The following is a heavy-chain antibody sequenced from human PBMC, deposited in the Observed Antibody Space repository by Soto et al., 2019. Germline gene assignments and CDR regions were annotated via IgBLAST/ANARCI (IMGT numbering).Heavy chain of an antibody. Sequence: QLQLQESGPGLVKPSETLSLTCTVSGGSISSSSYYWGWIRQPPGKGLEWIGSIYYSGSTYYNPSLKSRVTISVDTSKNQFSLKLSSVTAADTAVYYCARSSQQLGLGYYYYMDVWGKGTTVTVSS. CDR3: ARSSQQLGLGYYYYMDV. J-gene: IGHJ6*03. V-gene: IGHV4-39*01. CDR2: IYYSGST. CDR1: GGSISSSSYY. D-gene: IGHD6-13*01.